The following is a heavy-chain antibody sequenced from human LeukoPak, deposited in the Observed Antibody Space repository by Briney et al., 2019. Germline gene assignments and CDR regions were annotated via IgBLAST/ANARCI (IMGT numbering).Heavy chain of an antibody. CDR1: GFTFSNYA. V-gene: IGHV3-30*04. CDR3: ARTSGSYSQCFDY. Sequence: GRSLRLSCAASGFTFSNYAMHWVRQAPGKGLEGLAVISYDGTNKYYADSVKGRFTISRDNSKNTLYLQMNSLRAEDTAVYYCARTSGSYSQCFDYWGQGTLVTVSS. CDR2: ISYDGTNK. D-gene: IGHD1-26*01. J-gene: IGHJ4*02.